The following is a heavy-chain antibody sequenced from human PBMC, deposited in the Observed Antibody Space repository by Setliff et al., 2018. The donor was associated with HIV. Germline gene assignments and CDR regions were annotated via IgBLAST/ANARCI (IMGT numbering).Heavy chain of an antibody. J-gene: IGHJ4*02. V-gene: IGHV4-39*01. CDR3: ARHIFGRSKIAAAAIQIFDY. D-gene: IGHD6-13*01. Sequence: SETLSLTYSVSGGSISSSTYYWGWIRQPPGKGLEGIGSIYYSGSTYYNPSLKSRVTISVDTSKNQFSLKLSSVTAADTAVYYCARHIFGRSKIAAAAIQIFDYWGQGTLVTVSS. CDR1: GGSISSSTYY. CDR2: IYYSGST.